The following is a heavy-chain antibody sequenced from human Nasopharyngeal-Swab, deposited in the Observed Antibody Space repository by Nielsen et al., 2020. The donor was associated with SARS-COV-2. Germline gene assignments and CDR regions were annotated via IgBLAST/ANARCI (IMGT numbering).Heavy chain of an antibody. V-gene: IGHV4-39*01. CDR1: GGSISSSSYY. Sequence: ESLKISCTVSGGSISSSSYYWGWIRQPPGKGLEWIGSIYYSGSTYYNPSLKSRVTISVDTSKNQFSLKLSSVTAADTAVYYCARIVGATSGFDYWGQGTLVTVSS. D-gene: IGHD1-26*01. CDR2: IYYSGST. CDR3: ARIVGATSGFDY. J-gene: IGHJ4*02.